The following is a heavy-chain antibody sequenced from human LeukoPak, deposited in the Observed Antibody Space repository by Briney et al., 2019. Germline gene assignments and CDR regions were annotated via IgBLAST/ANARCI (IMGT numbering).Heavy chain of an antibody. CDR2: INPNSGGT. D-gene: IGHD3-9*01. CDR3: AREIDILTGYGWFDP. V-gene: IGHV1-2*02. CDR1: GYTFTGCY. Sequence: GASLKVSCTASGYTFTGCYMHWVRQAPGQGLKWMGWINPNSGGTNYAQKFQGRVTMTRDTSISTAYMELSRLRSDDTAVYYCAREIDILTGYGWFDPWGQGTLVTVSS. J-gene: IGHJ5*02.